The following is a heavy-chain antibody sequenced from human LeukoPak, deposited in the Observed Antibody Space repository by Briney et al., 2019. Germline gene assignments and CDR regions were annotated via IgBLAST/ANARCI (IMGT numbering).Heavy chain of an antibody. CDR1: GFTFDDYG. Sequence: GGSLRLSCAASGFTFDDYGMSWVRQAPGKGLEWVSGINWNGGSTGYADSGKGRFTISRDNAKNSLYLQMNSLRAEDTALYYCARMAAYYYDSSGHLNYFDYWGQGTLVTVSS. V-gene: IGHV3-20*04. CDR2: INWNGGST. D-gene: IGHD3-22*01. J-gene: IGHJ4*02. CDR3: ARMAAYYYDSSGHLNYFDY.